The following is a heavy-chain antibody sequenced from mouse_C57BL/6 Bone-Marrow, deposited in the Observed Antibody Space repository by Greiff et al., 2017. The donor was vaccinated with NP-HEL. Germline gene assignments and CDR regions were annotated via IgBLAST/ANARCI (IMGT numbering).Heavy chain of an antibody. J-gene: IGHJ4*01. Sequence: QVQLQQPGAELVKPGASVKMSCKASGYTFTSYWITWVQQRPGQGLEWIGDIYPGSGSTKYNEKFKGKAPLTVYTSSSTSNMQLSSLTSEHSEVYYCATAGYAMDYWGQGTSVTGSA. CDR3: ATAGYAMDY. CDR2: IYPGSGST. CDR1: GYTFTSYW. V-gene: IGHV1-55*01.